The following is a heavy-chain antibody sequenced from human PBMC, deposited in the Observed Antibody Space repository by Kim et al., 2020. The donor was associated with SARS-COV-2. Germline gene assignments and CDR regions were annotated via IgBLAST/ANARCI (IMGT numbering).Heavy chain of an antibody. CDR1: GYTFTSYY. D-gene: IGHD5-12*01. J-gene: IGHJ4*02. CDR2: INPSGGST. CDR3: AREDLTKSGYDWREGDY. Sequence: ASVKVSCKASGYTFTSYYMHWVRQAPGQGLEWMGIINPSGGSTSYAQKFQGRVTMTRDTSTSTVYMELSSLRSEDTAVYYCAREDLTKSGYDWREGDYWGQGTLVTVSS. V-gene: IGHV1-46*01.